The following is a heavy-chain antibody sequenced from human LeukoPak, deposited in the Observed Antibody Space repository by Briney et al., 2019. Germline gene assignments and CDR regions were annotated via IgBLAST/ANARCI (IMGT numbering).Heavy chain of an antibody. CDR3: ARDPSIAAAGSRYYFDY. V-gene: IGHV3-30*03. CDR2: ISDDGIKI. Sequence: GGSLRLSCAASGFRFSSYGMHWVRQAPGKGLEWVAVISDDGIKIYYGDSVKGRFTISRDNSKNTLNLQMDSLRADDTAVYYCARDPSIAAAGSRYYFDYWGQGTLVTVSS. J-gene: IGHJ4*02. CDR1: GFRFSSYG. D-gene: IGHD6-13*01.